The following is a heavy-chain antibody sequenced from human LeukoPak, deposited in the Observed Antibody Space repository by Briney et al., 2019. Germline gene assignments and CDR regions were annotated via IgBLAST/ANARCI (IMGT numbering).Heavy chain of an antibody. J-gene: IGHJ4*02. CDR2: INPSGGST. Sequence: ASVKVSCKASGGTFSSYAISWVRQAPGQGLEWMGIINPSGGSTSYAQKFQGRVTMTRDTSTSTVYMELSSLRSEDTAVYYCARDNTGYDGIDYWGQGTLVTVSS. CDR1: GGTFSSYA. CDR3: ARDNTGYDGIDY. D-gene: IGHD5-12*01. V-gene: IGHV1-46*01.